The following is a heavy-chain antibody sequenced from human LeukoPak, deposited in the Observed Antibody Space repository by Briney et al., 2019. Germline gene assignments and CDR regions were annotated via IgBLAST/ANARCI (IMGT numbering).Heavy chain of an antibody. CDR2: IYHSGST. D-gene: IGHD6-19*01. V-gene: IGHV4-30-2*01. Sequence: PSQTLSLTCTVSGGSISSGGYYWSWIRQPPGKGLEWIGYIYHSGSTYYNPSLKSRVTMSVDRSKNQFSLKLSSVTAADTAVYYCAREEGLGDAFDIWGQGTMVTVSS. CDR1: GGSISSGGYY. J-gene: IGHJ3*02. CDR3: AREEGLGDAFDI.